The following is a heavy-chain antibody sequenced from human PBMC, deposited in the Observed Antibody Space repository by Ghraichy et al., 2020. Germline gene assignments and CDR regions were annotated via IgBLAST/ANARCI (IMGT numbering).Heavy chain of an antibody. Sequence: SETLSLTCTVSGGSISRYYWSWIRQPPGKGLEWIGYMFYSGTTNYNPSLKSRVTISIDASKNQLSLKMTSVTAADTAVYYCARASDYDVWSGYYMGGGWYFAFWGQGTLVTVSS. V-gene: IGHV4-59*01. CDR1: GGSISRYY. D-gene: IGHD3-3*01. CDR2: MFYSGTT. CDR3: ARASDYDVWSGYYMGGGWYFAF. J-gene: IGHJ4*02.